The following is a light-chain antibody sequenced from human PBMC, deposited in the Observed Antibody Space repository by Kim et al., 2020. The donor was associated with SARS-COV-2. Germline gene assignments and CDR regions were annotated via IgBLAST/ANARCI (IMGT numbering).Light chain of an antibody. CDR1: SSDVGGYNY. V-gene: IGLV2-8*01. J-gene: IGLJ3*02. Sequence: QSALTQPPSASGSPGQSVTISCTGTSSDVGGYNYVSLYQQHPGKAPKLMIYEVSKRPSGVPDRFSGSKSGNTASLTVSGLQAEDEADYYCSSYAGSNIWVFGGGTQLTVL. CDR2: EVS. CDR3: SSYAGSNIWV.